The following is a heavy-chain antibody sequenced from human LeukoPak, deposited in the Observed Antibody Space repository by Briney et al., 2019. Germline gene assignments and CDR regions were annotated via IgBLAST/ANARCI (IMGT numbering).Heavy chain of an antibody. CDR2: IYYSGST. V-gene: IGHV4-31*03. J-gene: IGHJ4*02. Sequence: PSQTLSLTCTVSGGSISSGGYYWSWIRQHPGKGPEWIGYIYYSGSTYHNPSLKSRLTISVDTSKNQFSLKLSSVTAADTAVYYCARTYYDILTQFDYWGQGTLVTVPS. CDR1: GGSISSGGYY. CDR3: ARTYYDILTQFDY. D-gene: IGHD3-9*01.